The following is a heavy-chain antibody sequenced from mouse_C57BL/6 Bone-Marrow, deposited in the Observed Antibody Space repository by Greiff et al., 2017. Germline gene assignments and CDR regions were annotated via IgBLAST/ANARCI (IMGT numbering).Heavy chain of an antibody. CDR2: IYPTGSYT. CDR1: GYTFTSYW. Sequence: QVQLQQSGAELVMPGASVKLSCKASGYTFTSYWMHWVKQRPGQGLEWIGEIYPTGSYTYYNQKFKGKATLTVDKSSSTAYMQLRSLTSEDSAVYYCARKGIYDYDGGFAYWGQGTLVTVSA. CDR3: ARKGIYDYDGGFAY. J-gene: IGHJ3*01. V-gene: IGHV1-69*01. D-gene: IGHD2-4*01.